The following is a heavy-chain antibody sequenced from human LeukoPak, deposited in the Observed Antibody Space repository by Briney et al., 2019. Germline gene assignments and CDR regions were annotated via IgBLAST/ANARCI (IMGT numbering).Heavy chain of an antibody. J-gene: IGHJ4*02. CDR2: IWSDGNNK. Sequence: GGSLRLSCAASGFTFSTYAMHWVRQAPGKGLEWVAVIWSDGNNKYYADSVKGRFTISRDNSKNTLYLQMNSLRAEDTAVYFCARETSGHHDYWGQGTLVTVSS. D-gene: IGHD3-10*01. V-gene: IGHV3-33*08. CDR3: ARETSGHHDY. CDR1: GFTFSTYA.